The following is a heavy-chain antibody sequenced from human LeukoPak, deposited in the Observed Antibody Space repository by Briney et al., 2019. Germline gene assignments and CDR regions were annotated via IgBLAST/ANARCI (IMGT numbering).Heavy chain of an antibody. CDR1: GFTFSSYS. J-gene: IGHJ6*03. Sequence: GGSLRLSCAASGFTFSSYSMTWFRQAPGKGLEWISFISSGSNTIDYADSVKGRFTISRDNAKNSLFLQMNSLRVEDTAVYYCARRNPSCYGRQCYYYMDVWGRGTPVTVSS. CDR2: ISSGSNTI. CDR3: ARRNPSCYGRQCYYYMDV. D-gene: IGHD2-2*01. V-gene: IGHV3-48*04.